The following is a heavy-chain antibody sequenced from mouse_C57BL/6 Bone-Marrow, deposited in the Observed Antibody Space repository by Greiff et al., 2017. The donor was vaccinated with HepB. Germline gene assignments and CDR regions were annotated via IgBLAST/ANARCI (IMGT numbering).Heavy chain of an antibody. Sequence: DVKLVESEGGLVQPGSSMKLSCTASGFTFSDYYMAWVRQVPEKGLEWVANINYDGSSTYYLDSLKSRFIISRDNAKNILYLQMSSLKSEDTATYYCARGDDGSSYPYFDYWGQGTTLTVSS. CDR1: GFTFSDYY. CDR2: INYDGSST. D-gene: IGHD1-1*01. V-gene: IGHV5-16*01. J-gene: IGHJ2*01. CDR3: ARGDDGSSYPYFDY.